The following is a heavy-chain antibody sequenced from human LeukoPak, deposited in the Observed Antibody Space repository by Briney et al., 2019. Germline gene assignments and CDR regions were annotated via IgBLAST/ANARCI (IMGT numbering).Heavy chain of an antibody. D-gene: IGHD6-6*01. V-gene: IGHV4-39*01. CDR3: ARRDIAARLNWFDP. Sequence: WVRQPPGKGLEWIGNIYYSGSTYYNPSLKSRVTISLDTSKNQFSLKLSSVTAADTAVYYCARRDIAARLNWFDPWGKGTLVTVSS. J-gene: IGHJ5*02. CDR2: IYYSGST.